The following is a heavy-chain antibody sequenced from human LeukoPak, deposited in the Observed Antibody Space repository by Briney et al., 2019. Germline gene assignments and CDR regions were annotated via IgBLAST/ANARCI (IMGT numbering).Heavy chain of an antibody. Sequence: SETLSLTCAVYGGSFGGYYWSWIRQPPGKGLEWIGEINHSGSTNYNPSLKSRVTISVDTSKNQFSLKLSSVTAADTAVYYCAXTPYYYGSGRRKYYFDYWGQGTLVTVSS. D-gene: IGHD3-10*01. J-gene: IGHJ4*02. CDR1: GGSFGGYY. CDR3: AXTPYYYGSGRRKYYFDY. CDR2: INHSGST. V-gene: IGHV4-34*01.